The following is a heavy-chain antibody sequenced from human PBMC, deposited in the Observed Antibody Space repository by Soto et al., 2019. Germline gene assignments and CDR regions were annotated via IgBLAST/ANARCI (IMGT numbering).Heavy chain of an antibody. CDR2: INTGGRAT. CDR3: ARELPRGVAVAAKDY. CDR1: GFTFRTYW. Sequence: EVQLVESGGGSVQPGGSLRLSCAASGFTFRTYWMHWVRQAPGKGLVWVARINTGGRATSYAESVKGRFTISRDNDKDTLYLHMSSLSVDDTAVYYCARELPRGVAVAAKDYWGQGTLVAVSS. J-gene: IGHJ4*02. V-gene: IGHV3-74*01. D-gene: IGHD6-13*01.